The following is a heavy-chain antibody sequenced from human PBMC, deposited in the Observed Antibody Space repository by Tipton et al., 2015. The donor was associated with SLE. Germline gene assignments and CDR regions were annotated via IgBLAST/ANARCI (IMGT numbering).Heavy chain of an antibody. CDR1: GFTFSSYA. V-gene: IGHV3-23*01. Sequence: SLRLSCAASGFTFSSYAMSWVRQAPGKGLEWVSAISGSGGSTYDADSVKGRFTISRDNSKNTLYLQMNSLRAEDTAVYYCAKDSGTIHYYDSYDAFDIWGQGTRVTVSS. CDR2: ISGSGGST. J-gene: IGHJ3*02. CDR3: AKDSGTIHYYDSYDAFDI. D-gene: IGHD3-22*01.